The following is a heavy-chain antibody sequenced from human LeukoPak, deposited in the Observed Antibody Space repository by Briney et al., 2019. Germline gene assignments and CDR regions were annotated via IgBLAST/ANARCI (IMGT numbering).Heavy chain of an antibody. D-gene: IGHD3-3*01. CDR3: ARGWWFLES. V-gene: IGHV3-7*01. J-gene: IGHJ5*02. Sequence: GGSLRLSCAVSGFTFSSYWMNWVRQAPGKGLEWVASIRQDGGEKSYVDSVKGRFTISRDNAKNSLYLQMNSLRAEDTAVYYCARGWWFLESWGQGTLVTVSS. CDR2: IRQDGGEK. CDR1: GFTFSSYW.